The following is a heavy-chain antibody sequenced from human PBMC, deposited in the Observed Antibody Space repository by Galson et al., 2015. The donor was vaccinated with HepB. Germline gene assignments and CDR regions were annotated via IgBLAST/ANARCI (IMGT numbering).Heavy chain of an antibody. CDR2: ISGSGGST. J-gene: IGHJ4*02. CDR3: AKGIRDDSSGHYHY. V-gene: IGHV3-23*01. D-gene: IGHD3-22*01. Sequence: SLRLSCAASGFTFSSYAMSWVRQAPGKGLEWVSAISGSGGSTYYADSVKGRFTISRDNSKNTLYLQMNSLRAEDTAVYYCAKGIRDDSSGHYHYWGQGTLVTVSS. CDR1: GFTFSSYA.